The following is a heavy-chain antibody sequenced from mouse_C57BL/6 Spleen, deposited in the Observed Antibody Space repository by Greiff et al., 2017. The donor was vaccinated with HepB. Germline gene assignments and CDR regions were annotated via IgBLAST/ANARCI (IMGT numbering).Heavy chain of an antibody. J-gene: IGHJ1*03. V-gene: IGHV1-82*01. CDR3: ARNYYDDDGWYFDV. CDR2: IYPGDGDT. Sequence: VQLQQSGPELVKPGASVKISCKASGYAFSSSWMNWVKQRPGKGLEWIGRIYPGDGDTNYNGKFKGKATLTADKSSSTAYMQLSSLTSEDSAVYFCARNYYDDDGWYFDVWGTGTTVTVSS. CDR1: GYAFSSSW. D-gene: IGHD2-4*01.